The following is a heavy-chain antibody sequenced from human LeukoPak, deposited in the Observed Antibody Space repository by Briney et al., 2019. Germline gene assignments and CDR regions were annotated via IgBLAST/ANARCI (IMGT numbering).Heavy chain of an antibody. CDR2: IYYTGST. CDR3: ARRYYYDTSGYWYYFDY. D-gene: IGHD3-22*01. V-gene: IGHV4-39*01. Sequence: KPSETLSLTCTVSGGSISSSGYYWGWIRQPPGKGLEWIGSIYYTGSTYYNASLKSRVTISVDTSKNQFSLKLSSVTAADTAVYYCARRYYYDTSGYWYYFDYWGQGTLVPVSS. CDR1: GGSISSSGYY. J-gene: IGHJ4*02.